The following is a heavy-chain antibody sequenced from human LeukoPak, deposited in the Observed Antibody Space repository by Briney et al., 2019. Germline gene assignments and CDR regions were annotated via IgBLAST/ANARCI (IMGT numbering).Heavy chain of an antibody. CDR3: ARHRPTYYYDTSGFYEANYYFDY. CDR2: IHYSGST. J-gene: IGHJ4*02. Sequence: PSETLSLTCTVSGDSISNSNYYWGWIRQPPGKGLEWIVSIHYSGSTYYNPSLKSRVTVSVDTSKNQFSLKLSSVTAADTAVYYCARHRPTYYYDTSGFYEANYYFDYWGQGTLVTVSS. D-gene: IGHD3-22*01. V-gene: IGHV4-39*01. CDR1: GDSISNSNYY.